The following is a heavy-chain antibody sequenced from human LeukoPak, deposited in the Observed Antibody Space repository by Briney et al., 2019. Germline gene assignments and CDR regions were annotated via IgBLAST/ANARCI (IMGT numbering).Heavy chain of an antibody. J-gene: IGHJ3*02. CDR3: AREILYYDILTGYANDAFDI. V-gene: IGHV3-21*04. CDR1: GFTFSSYS. Sequence: GGSLRLSCAASGFTFSSYSMNWVRQAPGKGLEWVSSISSSSSYIYYADSVKGRFTISRDNAKNSLYLQMNSLRAEDTAVYYCAREILYYDILTGYANDAFDIWGQGTMVTVSS. CDR2: ISSSSSYI. D-gene: IGHD3-9*01.